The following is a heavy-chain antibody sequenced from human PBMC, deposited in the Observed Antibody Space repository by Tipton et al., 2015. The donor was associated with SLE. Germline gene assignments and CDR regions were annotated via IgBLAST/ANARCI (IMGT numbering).Heavy chain of an antibody. CDR3: ARDSRWLPDY. V-gene: IGHV3-53*05. CDR1: GFIVGGTY. D-gene: IGHD5-12*01. CDR2: IYKGGSR. J-gene: IGHJ4*02. Sequence: GSLRLSCVGSGFIVGGTYMSWVRQAPGKGLEWVSSIYKGGSRYYAGSVKGRFTISKDNSRNTLYLEMNSLRAEDTALYYCARDSRWLPDYWGQGTLVTVSS.